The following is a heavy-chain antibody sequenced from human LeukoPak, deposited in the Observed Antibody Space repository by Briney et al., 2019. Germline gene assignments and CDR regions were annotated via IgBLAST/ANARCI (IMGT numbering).Heavy chain of an antibody. D-gene: IGHD3-22*01. J-gene: IGHJ4*02. V-gene: IGHV3-21*01. CDR2: FGTRSTSV. CDR3: AREVSEGFDF. CDR1: GFTFSGYS. Sequence: GGSLRLSCTASGFTFSGYSMNWIRQASGKGLEWVSSFGTRSTSVYHAGSVKGRFAISRDNAKNSLYLQMNSLRAEDTALYYCAREVSEGFDFWGQGTLVTVSS.